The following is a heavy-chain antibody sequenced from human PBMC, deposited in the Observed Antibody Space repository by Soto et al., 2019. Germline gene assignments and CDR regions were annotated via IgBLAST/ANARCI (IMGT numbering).Heavy chain of an antibody. Sequence: PSETLSLTCTVSGGSISSGGYYWSWIRQHPGKGLEWIGYIYYSGSTYYNPSLKSRVTISVDTSKNQFSLKLSSVTAADTAVYYCARAVAAAAHFDFDYWGQGTLVTVSS. CDR1: GGSISSGGYY. CDR3: ARAVAAAAHFDFDY. V-gene: IGHV4-31*03. J-gene: IGHJ4*02. CDR2: IYYSGST. D-gene: IGHD6-13*01.